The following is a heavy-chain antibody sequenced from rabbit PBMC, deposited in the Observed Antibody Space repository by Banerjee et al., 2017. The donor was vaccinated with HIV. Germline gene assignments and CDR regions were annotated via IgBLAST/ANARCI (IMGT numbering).Heavy chain of an antibody. CDR3: VRVGYGGYSYDL. CDR1: GFSFSSSYW. D-gene: IGHD8-1*01. J-gene: IGHJ4*01. CDR2: IYTGSSGDT. Sequence: QEQLEESGGDLVKPEGSLTLTCTASGFSFSSSYWIWWVRQAPGKGLEWIACIYTGSSGDTYYASWAKGRFTISKTSSTTMTLQMTSLTAADTATYFCVRVGYGGYSYDLWGQGTLVTVS. V-gene: IGHV1S45*01.